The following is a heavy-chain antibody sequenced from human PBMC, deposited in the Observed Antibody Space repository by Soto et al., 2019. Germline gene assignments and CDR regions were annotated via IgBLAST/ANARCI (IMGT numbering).Heavy chain of an antibody. V-gene: IGHV4-30-4*01. CDR2: IYKSATT. J-gene: IGHJ5*01. CDR1: GDSISNLDYF. CDR3: ARGRYCLTGRCFPNWFDS. Sequence: SETLSLTCSVSGDSISNLDYFWAWIRQPPGQALEYIGYIYKSATTYYNPSFESRVAISVVTSKSQLSLNVTSVTAADTAVYFCARGRYCLTGRCFPNWFDSWGQGALVTVSS. D-gene: IGHD7-27*01.